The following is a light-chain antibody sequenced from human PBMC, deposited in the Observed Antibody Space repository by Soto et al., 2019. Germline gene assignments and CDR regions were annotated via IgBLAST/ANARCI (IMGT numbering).Light chain of an antibody. V-gene: IGLV1-51*02. Sequence: QSVLTQPPSVSAAPGQKVTIFCSGSSYNIGNNYISWYQQLPGTAPKMIMYEDNKRHSGIPDRFSGSRSGTSASLGITGLQAGDEADYYCGTWDSSLSAWVFGGGTKLTVL. CDR1: SYNIGNNY. CDR2: EDN. J-gene: IGLJ3*02. CDR3: GTWDSSLSAWV.